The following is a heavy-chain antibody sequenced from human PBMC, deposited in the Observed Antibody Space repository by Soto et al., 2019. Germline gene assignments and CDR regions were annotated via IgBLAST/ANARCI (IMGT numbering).Heavy chain of an antibody. Sequence: ASVKVSCKVSGYTLTELSMHWVRQAPGKGLEWMGGFDPEDGETIYAQKFQGRVTMTEDTSTDTAYMELSSPRSEDTAVYYCATDRESGFGNWFDPWGQGTLVTVSS. CDR1: GYTLTELS. CDR3: ATDRESGFGNWFDP. J-gene: IGHJ5*02. V-gene: IGHV1-24*01. D-gene: IGHD3-10*01. CDR2: FDPEDGET.